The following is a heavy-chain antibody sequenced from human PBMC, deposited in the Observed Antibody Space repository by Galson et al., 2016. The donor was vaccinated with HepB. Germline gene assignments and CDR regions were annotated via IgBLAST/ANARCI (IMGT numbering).Heavy chain of an antibody. J-gene: IGHJ2*01. Sequence: SLRLSCSASGFIFSSYSMNWVRQAPGKGLEWVSFFSITSSYKYYADSLKGRVTISRDNAKNSLYLQMNSRRAEDTAVYYSARPPEGDRMYFDLWGRGTLVTVSS. CDR2: FSITSSYK. D-gene: IGHD3-16*01. CDR3: ARPPEGDRMYFDL. CDR1: GFIFSSYS. V-gene: IGHV3-21*01.